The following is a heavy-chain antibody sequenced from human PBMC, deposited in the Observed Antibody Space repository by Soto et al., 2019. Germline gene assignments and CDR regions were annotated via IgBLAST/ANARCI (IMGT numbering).Heavy chain of an antibody. D-gene: IGHD3-3*01. J-gene: IGHJ5*02. CDR2: IYYIGNT. Sequence: PSETLSLTCTVSGGSISGYYWSWIRQPPGTGLEWIGYIYYIGNTYYNPSLKSRVTISVDTSKNQFSLRLSSVTAADTAVYYCARHRQLYDSSARFDPWGQGTLVTVSS. CDR1: GGSISGYY. V-gene: IGHV4-59*08. CDR3: ARHRQLYDSSARFDP.